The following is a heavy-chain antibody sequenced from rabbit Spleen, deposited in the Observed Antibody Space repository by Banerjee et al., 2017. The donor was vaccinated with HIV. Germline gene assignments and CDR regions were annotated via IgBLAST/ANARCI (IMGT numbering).Heavy chain of an antibody. CDR2: IDTNDGDT. CDR1: GVSFSGNSY. J-gene: IGHJ2*01. Sequence: QEQLVESGGGLVQPTGSLTLTCIASGVSFSGNSYMCWVRQAPGKGLEWIACIDTNDGDTDYANWPKGRFTISKTSSTTVTLQMTSLTAADTATYFCARNYVNAFDPWGQGTLVTVS. D-gene: IGHD1-1*01. CDR3: ARNYVNAFDP. V-gene: IGHV1S45*01.